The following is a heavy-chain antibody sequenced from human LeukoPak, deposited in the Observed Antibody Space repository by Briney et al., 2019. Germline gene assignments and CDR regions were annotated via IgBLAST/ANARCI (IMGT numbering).Heavy chain of an antibody. CDR3: ARPLYSGSYQDAFDI. CDR1: GGSISSGSYS. J-gene: IGHJ3*02. D-gene: IGHD1-26*01. V-gene: IGHV4-61*02. Sequence: SETLSLTCTVSGGSISSGSYSWSWIRQPAGKGLEWIGRIYTSGSTNYNPSLKSRVTISVDTSKNQFSLNLSSVTAADTAVYYCARPLYSGSYQDAFDIWGQGTMVTVSS. CDR2: IYTSGST.